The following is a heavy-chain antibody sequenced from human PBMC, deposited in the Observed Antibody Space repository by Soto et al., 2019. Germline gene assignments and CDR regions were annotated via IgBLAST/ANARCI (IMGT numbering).Heavy chain of an antibody. CDR1: GGSISSGGYY. CDR2: IYYSESA. V-gene: IGHV4-31*03. Sequence: QVQLQESGPGLVKPSQTLSLTCTVSGGSISSGGYYWSWIRQHPGKGLEWIGYIYYSESAYYNPSLKIRVTISVDTSKNQFSLKLSSVTAADTAVYYCARLYGGTLLDYWGQGTLVTVSS. CDR3: ARLYGGTLLDY. D-gene: IGHD4-17*01. J-gene: IGHJ4*02.